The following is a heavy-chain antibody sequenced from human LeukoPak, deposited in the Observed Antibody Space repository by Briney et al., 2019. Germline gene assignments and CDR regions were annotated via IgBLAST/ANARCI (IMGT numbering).Heavy chain of an antibody. CDR1: GGSFSGYY. CDR3: ARGPGSSWAFDY. V-gene: IGHV4-34*01. Sequence: SETLSLTCAVYGGSFSGYYWSWIRQPPGKGLEWTGEINHSGSTNYNPSLKSRVTISVDTSKNQFSLKLSSVTAADTAVYYCARGPGSSWAFDYWGQGTLVTVSS. D-gene: IGHD6-13*01. CDR2: INHSGST. J-gene: IGHJ4*02.